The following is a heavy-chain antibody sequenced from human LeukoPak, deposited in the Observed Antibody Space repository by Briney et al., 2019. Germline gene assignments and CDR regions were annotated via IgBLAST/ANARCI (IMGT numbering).Heavy chain of an antibody. CDR3: ARVKRGVTVLPTDY. CDR1: GGSFSGYY. Sequence: SETLSLTCAVYGGSFSGYYWSWIRQPPRKGLEWIGEINHSGSTNYNPSLKSRVTISVDTSKNQFSLKLSSVTAADTAVYYCARVKRGVTVLPTDYWGQGTLVTASS. V-gene: IGHV4-34*01. J-gene: IGHJ4*02. CDR2: INHSGST. D-gene: IGHD1-14*01.